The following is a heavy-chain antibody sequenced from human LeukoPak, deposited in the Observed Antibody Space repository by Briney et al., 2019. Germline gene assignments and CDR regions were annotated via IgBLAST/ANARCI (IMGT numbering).Heavy chain of an antibody. J-gene: IGHJ4*02. D-gene: IGHD1-26*01. Sequence: GGSLRLSCAVSGFTFTSYSMNWVRQAPGKVLEWVSTISGGGGSTYYADSVKGRFTISRDNSKNTLYLQVNSLRAEDTAVYYCAKGGKWDVTPFDYWGQGTLVTVS. CDR1: GFTFTSYS. V-gene: IGHV3-23*01. CDR2: ISGGGGST. CDR3: AKGGKWDVTPFDY.